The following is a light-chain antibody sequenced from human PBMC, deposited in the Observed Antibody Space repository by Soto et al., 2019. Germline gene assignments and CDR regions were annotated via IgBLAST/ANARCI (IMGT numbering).Light chain of an antibody. CDR1: SFNIGSNT. V-gene: IGLV1-44*01. CDR3: AVWDDSLNGPV. Sequence: QSVLTQPPSASGTPGQRVTISCSGSSFNIGSNTVNWYQQLPRTAPKLLIYTNNQRPSGVPDRFSGSKSGTSASLAISGLQSEDEADYYCAVWDDSLNGPVFGGGTKLTVL. CDR2: TNN. J-gene: IGLJ2*01.